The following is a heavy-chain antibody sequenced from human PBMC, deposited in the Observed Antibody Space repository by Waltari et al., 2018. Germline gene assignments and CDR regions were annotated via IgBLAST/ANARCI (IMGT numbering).Heavy chain of an antibody. Sequence: AEAKQHGEPLKISCQGSGYSFTTNWIDWVRQVPGKGLEWMGIFYPGDSDTRYSPSFQGQVTISADKSISTAYLQWSSLKASDTAMYYCARHRGSPGYYYGMDVWGQGTMVTVSS. CDR2: FYPGDSDT. CDR1: GYSFTTNW. J-gene: IGHJ6*02. V-gene: IGHV5-51*01. D-gene: IGHD1-26*01. CDR3: ARHRGSPGYYYGMDV.